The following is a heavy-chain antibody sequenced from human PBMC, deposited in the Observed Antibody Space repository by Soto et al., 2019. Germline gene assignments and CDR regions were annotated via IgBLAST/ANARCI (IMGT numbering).Heavy chain of an antibody. V-gene: IGHV3-23*01. J-gene: IGHJ6*02. CDR2: ITGSGTST. CDR3: GNSPDFYYYTMVV. Sequence: GGSLRLSCAASGFTFSGYAMTWVRQAPGKGLEWVSSITGSGTSTYYADSVKGRFIISRDNSKNTVSLQMNSLRADDTAVYYFGNSPDFYYYTMVVWDQGTTVTVSS. CDR1: GFTFSGYA.